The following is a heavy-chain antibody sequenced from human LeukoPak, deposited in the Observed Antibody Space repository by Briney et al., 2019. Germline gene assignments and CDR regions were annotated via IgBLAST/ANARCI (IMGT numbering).Heavy chain of an antibody. Sequence: ASVKVSCKASGGTFISYAISWVRQAPGQGLEWMGGIIPIFGTANYAQKFQGRVTITADESTSTAYMELSSLRSEDTAVYYCARDYDSSFAFDIWGQGTMVTVSS. D-gene: IGHD3-22*01. J-gene: IGHJ3*02. CDR2: IIPIFGTA. CDR3: ARDYDSSFAFDI. V-gene: IGHV1-69*13. CDR1: GGTFISYA.